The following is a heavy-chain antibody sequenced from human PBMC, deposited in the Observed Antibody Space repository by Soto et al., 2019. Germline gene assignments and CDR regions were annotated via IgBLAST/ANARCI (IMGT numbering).Heavy chain of an antibody. CDR3: AKGGAIVAAGTRVYLYNAMDV. CDR2: INPNSGDT. J-gene: IGHJ6*02. V-gene: IGHV1-2*02. Sequence: ASVEVSCKASGYTLTVNYLRWVRQAPGQGLEWMGWINPNSGDTYLAQRFQGRVTMNRDTSIGTDYMELTGLESDDTAEYYCAKGGAIVAAGTRVYLYNAMDVWGQGTTVTVSS. CDR1: GYTLTVNY. D-gene: IGHD1-26*01.